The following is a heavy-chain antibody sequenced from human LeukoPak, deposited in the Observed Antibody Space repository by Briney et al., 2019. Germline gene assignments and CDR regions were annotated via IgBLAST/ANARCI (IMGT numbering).Heavy chain of an antibody. Sequence: SETLSLTCTVSGGSISGDYWSWIRQPPGEGLEWIGYIYYTGHTHYNHSLRSRVTMSMDTSKNQFSLKLNSVTAADTAVYYCARHHFMSPFDYWGQGTLVTVSS. D-gene: IGHD2/OR15-2a*01. CDR3: ARHHFMSPFDY. CDR2: IYYTGHT. V-gene: IGHV4-59*08. J-gene: IGHJ4*02. CDR1: GGSISGDY.